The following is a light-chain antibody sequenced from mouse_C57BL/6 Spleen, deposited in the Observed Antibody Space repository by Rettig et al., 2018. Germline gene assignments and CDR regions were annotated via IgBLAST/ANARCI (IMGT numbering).Light chain of an antibody. Sequence: DIVMTQSPATLSATPGDRVSLSCRASQSISDYLHWYQQKSHESPRLLIKYASQSISGIPSRFSGSGSGSDFTLSINSVEPEDVGVYYCQNGHSFPLTFGAGTKLELK. V-gene: IGKV5-39*01. CDR1: QSISDY. CDR2: YAS. CDR3: QNGHSFPLT. J-gene: IGKJ5*01.